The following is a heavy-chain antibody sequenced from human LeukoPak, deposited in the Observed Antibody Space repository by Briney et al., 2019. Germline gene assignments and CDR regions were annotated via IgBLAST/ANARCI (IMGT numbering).Heavy chain of an antibody. V-gene: IGHV3-53*01. Sequence: GGSLRLSCAASGFSVSGSYISWVRQAPGKGLEWVSLIHAESGDSRTDYADSVKGRFSISRDNSKNTVYLQMNSLRAEDTAVYYCARGHSYFDYWGQGTLVTVSS. J-gene: IGHJ4*02. CDR3: ARGHSYFDY. CDR1: GFSVSGSY. CDR2: IHAESGDSRT.